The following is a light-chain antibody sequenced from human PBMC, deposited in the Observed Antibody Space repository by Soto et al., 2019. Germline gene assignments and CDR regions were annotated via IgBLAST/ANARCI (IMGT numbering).Light chain of an antibody. CDR1: SSDVGTYNL. CDR2: EVS. Sequence: QSALTHPASVSGSPGQSITISCNGASSDVGTYNLVSWYQQHPGKAPKLMIYEVSKRPSGVSNRFSGSKSGNTASLTISGLQAEDEADYYCCSYAGSNTLYVFGTGTKVTVL. V-gene: IGLV2-23*02. J-gene: IGLJ1*01. CDR3: CSYAGSNTLYV.